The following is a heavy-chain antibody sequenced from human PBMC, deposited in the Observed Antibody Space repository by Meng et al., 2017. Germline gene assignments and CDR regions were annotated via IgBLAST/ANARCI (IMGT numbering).Heavy chain of an antibody. CDR1: GYSISSGYY. D-gene: IGHD3-10*01. Sequence: ESLKISCAVSGYSISSGYYWGWIRQPPGKGLEWIGSIYHSGSTYYNPSLKSRVTISVDTSKNQFSLKLSSVTAADTAVYYCARLGVLWFGELLSEFDYWGQGTLVTVSS. V-gene: IGHV4-38-2*01. CDR2: IYHSGST. J-gene: IGHJ4*02. CDR3: ARLGVLWFGELLSEFDY.